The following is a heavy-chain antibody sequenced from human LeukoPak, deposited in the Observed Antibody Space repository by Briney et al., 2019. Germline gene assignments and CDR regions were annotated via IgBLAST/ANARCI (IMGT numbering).Heavy chain of an antibody. CDR3: ARNSSSGFFDY. D-gene: IGHD6-6*01. J-gene: IGHJ4*02. V-gene: IGHV4-38-2*01. Sequence: PSETLSLTCVVSGYSIRNGDYWGWIRQSPGKGLEWIASMYNSVSIHYNPSLKSRVTILVDTSKNESSLKMRSVTAADTAVYYCARNSSSGFFDYWGQGTLATVSS. CDR1: GYSIRNGDY. CDR2: MYNSVSI.